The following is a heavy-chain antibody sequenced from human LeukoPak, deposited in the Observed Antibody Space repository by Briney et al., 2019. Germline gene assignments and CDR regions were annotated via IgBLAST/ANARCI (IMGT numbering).Heavy chain of an antibody. CDR2: INHSGST. D-gene: IGHD5-18*01. Sequence: SETLSLTCTVSGGSISSSSYYWGWIRQPPGKGLEWIGEINHSGSTNYNPSLKSRVTISVDTSKNQFSLKLSSVTAADTAVYYCARDGYSYGFFDYWGQGTLVTVSS. CDR1: GGSISSSSYY. CDR3: ARDGYSYGFFDY. J-gene: IGHJ4*02. V-gene: IGHV4-39*07.